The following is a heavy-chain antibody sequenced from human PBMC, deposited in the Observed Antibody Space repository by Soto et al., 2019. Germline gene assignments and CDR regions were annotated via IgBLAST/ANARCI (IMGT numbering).Heavy chain of an antibody. V-gene: IGHV3-21*01. CDR2: ISSSSSYI. CDR3: ASIIKATYYYGMDV. J-gene: IGHJ6*02. D-gene: IGHD3-10*01. CDR1: GFTFSSYS. Sequence: GGSLRLSYAASGFTFSSYSMNWVRQAPGKGLEWVSSISSSSSYIYYADSVKGRFTISRDNAKNSLYLQMNSLRAEDTAVYYCASIIKATYYYGMDVWGQGTTVTVSS.